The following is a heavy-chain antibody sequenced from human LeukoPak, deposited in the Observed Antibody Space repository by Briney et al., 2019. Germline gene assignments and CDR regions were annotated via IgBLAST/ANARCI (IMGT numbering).Heavy chain of an antibody. D-gene: IGHD6-19*01. Sequence: GGSLRLSCAASGFTFSSYAMSWVRQAPGKGLEWVSTISGSGASTYYADSVKGRFTISRDKSKNTLYLQMNSLRAEDTAIYYCARPAVAGYVRNAFDIWGQGTMVTVSS. J-gene: IGHJ3*02. V-gene: IGHV3-23*01. CDR2: ISGSGAST. CDR1: GFTFSSYA. CDR3: ARPAVAGYVRNAFDI.